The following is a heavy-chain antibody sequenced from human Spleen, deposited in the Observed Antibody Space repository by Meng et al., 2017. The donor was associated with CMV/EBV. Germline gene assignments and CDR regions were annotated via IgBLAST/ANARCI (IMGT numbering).Heavy chain of an antibody. V-gene: IGHV4-61*01. CDR2: IYYSGST. CDR3: AGGDYYGSGSPENY. D-gene: IGHD3-10*01. CDR1: GASVSSNSYY. J-gene: IGHJ4*02. Sequence: GASVSSNSYYWSWIRQPPGKGLEWIGYIYYSGSTNYIPSLKSRVTISVDTSKNQFSLKLRSVTAADTAVYYCAGGDYYGSGSPENYWGQGTLVTVSS.